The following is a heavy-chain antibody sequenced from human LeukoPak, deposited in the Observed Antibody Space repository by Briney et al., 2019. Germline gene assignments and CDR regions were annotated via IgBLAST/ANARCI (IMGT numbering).Heavy chain of an antibody. CDR2: IYYSGST. J-gene: IGHJ4*02. CDR1: GGSVSSGSYY. Sequence: SETLSLTCTVSGGSVSSGSYYWSWIRQSPGKGLEWIGYIYYSGSTNYNPSLKSRVTISVDTSKNQFSLKLSSVTAADTAVYYCAREGFYGDHVKTVDYWGQGTLVTVSS. D-gene: IGHD4-17*01. CDR3: AREGFYGDHVKTVDY. V-gene: IGHV4-61*01.